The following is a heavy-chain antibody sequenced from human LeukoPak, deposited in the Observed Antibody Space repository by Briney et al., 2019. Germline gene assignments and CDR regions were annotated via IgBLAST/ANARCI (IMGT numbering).Heavy chain of an antibody. J-gene: IGHJ4*02. D-gene: IGHD3-10*01. Sequence: GESLKISCKGSGHSFTSYWISWVRQMAGRVLEWMGRIDPSDSYTNYSPSFQGHVTISADKSISTAYLQWSSLTASDTAMYYCARTSWFGVDYWGQGTLVTVSS. CDR2: IDPSDSYT. CDR1: GHSFTSYW. V-gene: IGHV5-10-1*01. CDR3: ARTSWFGVDY.